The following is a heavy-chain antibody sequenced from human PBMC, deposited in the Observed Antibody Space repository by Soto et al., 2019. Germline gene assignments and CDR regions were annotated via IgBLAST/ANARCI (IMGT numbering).Heavy chain of an antibody. Sequence: GGSLRLSCAASGFTFSNAWINWVRQAPGKGLEWVGRVKSKNDGGTTDFAAPVKGGFAISRDDSKNMVYLEMNSLQTEDTAIYYCTTDSYITSIIVRFDYWGHGTLVTVSS. CDR2: VKSKNDGGTT. CDR3: TTDSYITSIIVRFDY. D-gene: IGHD3-22*01. J-gene: IGHJ4*01. CDR1: GFTFSNAW. V-gene: IGHV3-15*07.